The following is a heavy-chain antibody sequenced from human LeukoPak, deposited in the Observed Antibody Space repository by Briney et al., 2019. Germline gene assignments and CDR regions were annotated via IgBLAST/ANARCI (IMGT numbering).Heavy chain of an antibody. D-gene: IGHD3-9*01. V-gene: IGHV1-3*01. Sequence: GASVKVSCKASGYTFTSYAMHWVRQAPGQRLEWMGWINAGNGNTKYSQKFQGRVTITRDTSASTAYMELSSLRSEDTAVYYCARDRDILTGYYFDYWGQGTLVTVSS. CDR2: INAGNGNT. CDR1: GYTFTSYA. J-gene: IGHJ4*02. CDR3: ARDRDILTGYYFDY.